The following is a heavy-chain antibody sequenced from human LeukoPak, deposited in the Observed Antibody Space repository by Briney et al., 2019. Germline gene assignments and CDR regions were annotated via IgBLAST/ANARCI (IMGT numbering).Heavy chain of an antibody. D-gene: IGHD3-22*01. CDR2: ISNSGST. CDR1: GGSISSYY. J-gene: IGHJ4*02. Sequence: MASETLSPTCTVSGGSISSYYWSWIRQPPGKGLEWIGYISNSGSTNYNPSLKSRVTISVDTSKNQFSLKLSSVTAADTAVYYCARYYYESSGYWVFDYWGQGTLVTVSS. V-gene: IGHV4-59*01. CDR3: ARYYYESSGYWVFDY.